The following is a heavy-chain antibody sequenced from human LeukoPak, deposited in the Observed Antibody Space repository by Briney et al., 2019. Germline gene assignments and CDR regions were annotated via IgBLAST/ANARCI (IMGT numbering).Heavy chain of an antibody. V-gene: IGHV3-20*04. CDR2: INWNGGST. CDR1: GFTFDDYG. Sequence: PGGSLRLSCAASGFTFDDYGMSWVRQAPGKGLEWVSGINWNGGSTGYADSLKGRFTISRDNAKNSLFLQLNTLRTEDTALYFCARDLHSGWPFSEFYYMDVWGKGTTVTVSS. CDR3: ARDLHSGWPFSEFYYMDV. D-gene: IGHD6-19*01. J-gene: IGHJ6*03.